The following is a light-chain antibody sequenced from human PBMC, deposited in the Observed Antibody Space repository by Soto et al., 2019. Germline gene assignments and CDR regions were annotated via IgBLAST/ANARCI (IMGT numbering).Light chain of an antibody. CDR2: GAS. CDR1: QSVSSSY. CDR3: QQYGSSPWT. V-gene: IGKV3-20*01. J-gene: IGKJ1*01. Sequence: IVLTQSPGTLSLSPGERATLSCRASQSVSSSYLAWCQQKPGQAPRPLIYGASSRAIGIPDRFSGSGSGTDFTLTISRLEPEDFAVYYCQQYGSSPWTFGQGTKVDI.